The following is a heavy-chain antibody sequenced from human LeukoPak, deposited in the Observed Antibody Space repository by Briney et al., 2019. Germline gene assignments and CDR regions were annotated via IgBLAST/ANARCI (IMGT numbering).Heavy chain of an antibody. J-gene: IGHJ4*02. CDR2: IYYSGST. CDR1: GGSISNYY. CDR3: ARFSPLNDY. Sequence: PSETLSLTCTVSGGSISNYYWGWIRQPPGKGLEWIGSIYYSGSTYYNPSLKSRVTISVDTSKNQFSLKLSSVTAADTAVYYCARFSPLNDYWGQGTLVTVSS. V-gene: IGHV4-39*01.